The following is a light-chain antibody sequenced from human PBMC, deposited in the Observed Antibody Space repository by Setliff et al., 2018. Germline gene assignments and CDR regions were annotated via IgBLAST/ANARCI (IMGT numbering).Light chain of an antibody. CDR1: SSNIGSKT. CDR2: QSS. J-gene: IGLJ2*01. Sequence: QSVLTQPPSASGTPGQRVTISCSGSSSNIGSKTVNWYQQLPGTAPKLLMFQSSQRPSGVPDRFSGSKSGTSASLAISGLQSEDEADYYCSTWDDSLNSGVFGGGTK. CDR3: STWDDSLNSGV. V-gene: IGLV1-44*01.